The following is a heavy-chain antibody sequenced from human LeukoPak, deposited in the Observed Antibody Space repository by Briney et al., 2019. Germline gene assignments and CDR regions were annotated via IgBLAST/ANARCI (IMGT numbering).Heavy chain of an antibody. CDR3: ARVGIQRYFDY. Sequence: PGGSLRLSCAASGFTFRSYWMHWVRQAPGKGLVWVSGINSDGSSTSYADAVKGRFTISRDNAENTLYLQMNRLRAEDTAVYYCARVGIQRYFDYWGQGTLVTVSS. D-gene: IGHD5-18*01. CDR1: GFTFRSYW. V-gene: IGHV3-74*01. CDR2: INSDGSST. J-gene: IGHJ4*02.